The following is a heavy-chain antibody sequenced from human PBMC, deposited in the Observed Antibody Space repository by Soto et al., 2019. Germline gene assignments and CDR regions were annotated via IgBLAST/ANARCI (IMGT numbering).Heavy chain of an antibody. Sequence: GGSLRLSCAASGFSFTDYAMNWVRQAPGEGLEWVSAISGGGSSTYYADSVKGRFTISRDNSNNTLWLQMNSLRAEDTALYYCAKDLRGISVAGTFDYWGQGTRVTVSS. CDR1: GFSFTDYA. J-gene: IGHJ4*02. V-gene: IGHV3-23*01. CDR3: AKDLRGISVAGTFDY. D-gene: IGHD6-19*01. CDR2: ISGGGSST.